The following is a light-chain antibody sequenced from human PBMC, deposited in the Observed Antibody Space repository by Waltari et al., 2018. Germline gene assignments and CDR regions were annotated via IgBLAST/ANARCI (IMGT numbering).Light chain of an antibody. CDR2: KVS. CDR3: MQATHWPVT. Sequence: DVGLTQSPLSLPVTPGQSASISCRSSQSLVYTDGISYLNWFHQRPGQAPSRLIYKVSNRDSGFPDRFSGSGSGTDFTLMISSVEADDVGVYFCMQATHWPVTFGQGTRLEIK. J-gene: IGKJ5*01. V-gene: IGKV2-30*01. CDR1: QSLVYTDGISY.